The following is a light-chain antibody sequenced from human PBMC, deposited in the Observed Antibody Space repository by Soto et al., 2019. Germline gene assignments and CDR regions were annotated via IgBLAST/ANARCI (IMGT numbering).Light chain of an antibody. Sequence: QSVLTLPASVSGSPGQSITISCTGTSSDVGGYNYVSWYQQHSGKAPKLMIYDVSTRPSGVSNRFSGSKSGNTASLTISGLQAEDEADYYCTSYTSSSTLGVFGTGTKVTV. J-gene: IGLJ1*01. CDR1: SSDVGGYNY. CDR3: TSYTSSSTLGV. CDR2: DVS. V-gene: IGLV2-14*01.